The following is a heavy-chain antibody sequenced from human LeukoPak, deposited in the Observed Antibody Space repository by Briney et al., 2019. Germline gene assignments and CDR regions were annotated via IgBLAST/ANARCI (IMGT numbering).Heavy chain of an antibody. CDR3: ARGLWFGDENPPYFDY. V-gene: IGHV4-61*02. Sequence: SSETLSLTCTVSGGSISSSNYYWSWIRQPAGKGLEWIGRIYTSGSTNYNPSLKSRVTISVDTSKNQFSLKLSSVTAADTAVYYCARGLWFGDENPPYFDYWGQGTLVTVSS. CDR2: IYTSGST. J-gene: IGHJ4*02. CDR1: GGSISSSNYY. D-gene: IGHD3-10*01.